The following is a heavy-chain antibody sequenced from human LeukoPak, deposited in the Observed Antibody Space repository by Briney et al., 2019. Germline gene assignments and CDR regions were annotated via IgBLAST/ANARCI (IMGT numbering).Heavy chain of an antibody. CDR2: ISAYNGNT. CDR3: AREWVRDYYDSSGPFDY. Sequence: ASVKVSCKASGYTFTSYGISWVRQAPGQGLEWMGWISAYNGNTNYAQELQGRVTMTTDTSTSTAYMELRSLRSDDTAVYYCAREWVRDYYDSSGPFDYWGQGTLVTVSS. CDR1: GYTFTSYG. D-gene: IGHD3-22*01. V-gene: IGHV1-18*01. J-gene: IGHJ4*02.